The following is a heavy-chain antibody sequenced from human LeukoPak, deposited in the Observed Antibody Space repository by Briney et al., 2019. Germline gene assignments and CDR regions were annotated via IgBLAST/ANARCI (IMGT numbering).Heavy chain of an antibody. V-gene: IGHV4-39*07. CDR3: ARASGYCTNGVCYHGGFDP. D-gene: IGHD2-8*01. Sequence: SETLSLTCTVSGGSISSSSYYWGWIRQPPGKGLEWIGSIYHSGSTYYNPSLKSRVTISVDTSKNQFSLKLSSVTAADTAVYYCARASGYCTNGVCYHGGFDPWGQGTLVTVSS. J-gene: IGHJ5*02. CDR2: IYHSGST. CDR1: GGSISSSSYY.